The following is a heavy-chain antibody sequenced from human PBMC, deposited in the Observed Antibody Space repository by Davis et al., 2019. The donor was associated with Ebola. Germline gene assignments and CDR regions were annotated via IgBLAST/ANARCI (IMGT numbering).Heavy chain of an antibody. J-gene: IGHJ4*02. D-gene: IGHD1-26*01. Sequence: PSETLSLTCAVSGGSISSSNWRSWVRQPPGKGLEWIGEIYHSGSTNYNPSLKSRVTISVDKSKNQFSLKLSSVTAADTAVYYCARRVGAGSYFDYWGQGTLVTVSS. V-gene: IGHV4-4*02. CDR2: IYHSGST. CDR1: GGSISSSNW. CDR3: ARRVGAGSYFDY.